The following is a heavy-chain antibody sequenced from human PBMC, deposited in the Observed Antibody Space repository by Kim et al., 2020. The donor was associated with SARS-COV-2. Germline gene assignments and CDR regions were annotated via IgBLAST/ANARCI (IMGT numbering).Heavy chain of an antibody. J-gene: IGHJ4*02. CDR3: AREYGSRGWGVDY. D-gene: IGHD6-19*01. Sequence: GGSLRLSCAASGFTFSSYGMHWVRQSPGKGLEWVAVISYDGSNRYYADSVKGRFTISRDNSKNTLYLQMNSLRAEDTAVYYCAREYGSRGWGVDYWGQGTLVTVSS. CDR1: GFTFSSYG. V-gene: IGHV3-30*03. CDR2: ISYDGSNR.